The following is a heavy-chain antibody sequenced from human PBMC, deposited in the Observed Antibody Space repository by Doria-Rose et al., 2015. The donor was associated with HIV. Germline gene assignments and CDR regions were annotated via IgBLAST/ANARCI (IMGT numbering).Heavy chain of an antibody. D-gene: IGHD6-13*01. CDR1: GVSLSSPGMC. CDR2: IFSDGER. CDR3: ARIKSSRWYHKYYFDF. J-gene: IGHJ4*02. Sequence: VTLKESGPVLVKPTETLTLTCTVSGVSLSSPGMCVSWLCQPPGKALVSLAHIFSDGERSYKTSLKSRLTISRGTSKSQVVLTMTDMDPVDTATYYCARIKSSRWYHKYYFDFWGQGTLVIVSA. V-gene: IGHV2-26*01.